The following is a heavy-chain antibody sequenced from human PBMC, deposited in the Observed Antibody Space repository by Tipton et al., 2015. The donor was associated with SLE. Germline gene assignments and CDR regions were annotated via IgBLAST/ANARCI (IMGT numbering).Heavy chain of an antibody. CDR1: GGSINSHY. Sequence: TLSLTCTVSGGSINSHYWSWIRLPPGKGLEWIGYIYYSGSTYYNPSLQSRVTISVDTSKNQFSLKLSSVTAADTAVYYCARLEVAGIWYYFDHWGQGAPVTVSS. J-gene: IGHJ4*02. D-gene: IGHD6-19*01. CDR2: IYYSGST. V-gene: IGHV4-59*11. CDR3: ARLEVAGIWYYFDH.